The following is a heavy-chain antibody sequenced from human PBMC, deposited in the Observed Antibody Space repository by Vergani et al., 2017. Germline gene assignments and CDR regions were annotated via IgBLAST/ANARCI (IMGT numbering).Heavy chain of an antibody. Sequence: QVQLVESGGGVVQPGRSLRLSCAASGFTFSRFGIHWVRQAPGTGLEWVAVISYDGSNKYYADSVKGRFTISRDNSKNTLYLQMNSLRAEDTAVYYCAREGPNGSGTSCYIGNDAFDIWGQGTMVTVSS. CDR1: GFTFSRFG. V-gene: IGHV3-30-3*01. CDR2: ISYDGSNK. D-gene: IGHD2-2*02. J-gene: IGHJ3*02. CDR3: AREGPNGSGTSCYIGNDAFDI.